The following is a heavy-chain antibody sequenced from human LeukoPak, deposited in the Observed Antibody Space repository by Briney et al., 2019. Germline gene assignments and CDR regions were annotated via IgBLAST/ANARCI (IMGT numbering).Heavy chain of an antibody. CDR1: GFTFSSYG. D-gene: IGHD3-10*01. J-gene: IGHJ4*02. CDR2: IWYDGSNK. CDR3: ANENYYGSGSYPDY. Sequence: PGGSLRLSCAASGFTFSSYGMPWVRQAPGKGLEWVAVIWYDGSNKYYADSVKGRFTISRDNSKNTLYLQMNSLRAEDTAVYYCANENYYGSGSYPDYWGQGTLVTVSS. V-gene: IGHV3-30*02.